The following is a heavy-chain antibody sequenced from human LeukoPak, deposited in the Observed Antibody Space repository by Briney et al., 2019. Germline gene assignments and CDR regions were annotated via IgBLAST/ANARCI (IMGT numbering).Heavy chain of an antibody. J-gene: IGHJ4*02. V-gene: IGHV3-66*01. CDR1: GFTVSSNY. CDR2: IYSGGST. Sequence: GGSLRLSCAASGFTVSSNYMSWVRQAPGKGLEWVSVIYSGGSTYYADSVKGRVTISRDNSKNTLYLQMNSLRADDTAVHYCAGGGTNTFDYWGQATLVTVPS. D-gene: IGHD1-1*01. CDR3: AGGGTNTFDY.